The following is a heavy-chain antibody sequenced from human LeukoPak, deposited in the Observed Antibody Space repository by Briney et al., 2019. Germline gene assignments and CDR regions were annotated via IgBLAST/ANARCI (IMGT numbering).Heavy chain of an antibody. J-gene: IGHJ3*02. D-gene: IGHD1-14*01. CDR3: GPLTTNDAFDI. Sequence: PGGSLRLSCAASGFTFKSYSMNWVRQAPGKGLEWVSSISSWSNYIYYADSVKGRFTVSRDNAKNSVYLQMNSLRVEDTAVYYCGPLTTNDAFDIRGQGTMVIVSS. CDR1: GFTFKSYS. V-gene: IGHV3-21*01. CDR2: ISSWSNYI.